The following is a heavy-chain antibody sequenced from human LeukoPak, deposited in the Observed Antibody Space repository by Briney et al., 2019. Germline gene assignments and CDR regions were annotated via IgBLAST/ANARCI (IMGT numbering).Heavy chain of an antibody. CDR2: ISSSSSYI. CDR1: GFTFRSYW. CDR3: ARAMGNYGDYVLDAFDI. V-gene: IGHV3-21*01. D-gene: IGHD4-17*01. J-gene: IGHJ3*02. Sequence: GGSLRLSCAASGFTFRSYWMSWVRQAPGKGLEWVSSISSSSSYIYYADSVKGRFTISRDNAKNSLYLQMNSLRAEDTAVYYCARAMGNYGDYVLDAFDIWGQGTMVTVSS.